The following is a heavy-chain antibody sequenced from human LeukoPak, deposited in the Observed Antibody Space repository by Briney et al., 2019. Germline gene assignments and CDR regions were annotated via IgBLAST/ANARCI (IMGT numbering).Heavy chain of an antibody. D-gene: IGHD2-21*01. V-gene: IGHV4-4*07. CDR1: GGSISSYY. J-gene: IGHJ5*02. Sequence: PSETLSLTCTVSGGSISSYYWNWIRQPAGEGLEWIGRIYSSGSTNYNPFLKSRVTMSVDTPKNQFSLKLTSVTAADTAVYYCARYSPQAGWFDPWGQGTLVTVSS. CDR3: ARYSPQAGWFDP. CDR2: IYSSGST.